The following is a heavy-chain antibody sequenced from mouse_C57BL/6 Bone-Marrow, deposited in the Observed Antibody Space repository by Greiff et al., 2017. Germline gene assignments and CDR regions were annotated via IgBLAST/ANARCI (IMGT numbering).Heavy chain of an antibody. CDR3: AREDYYSNYGWFAY. CDR1: GYTFTSYG. J-gene: IGHJ3*01. D-gene: IGHD2-5*01. V-gene: IGHV1-81*01. CDR2: IYPRSGNT. Sequence: QVQLQQSGAELARPGASVKLSCKASGYTFTSYGISWVKQRTGQGLEWIGEIYPRSGNTYYNEKVKGKATLTADKSSSTAYMELRSLTSEDSAVYFCAREDYYSNYGWFAYWGQGTLVTVSA.